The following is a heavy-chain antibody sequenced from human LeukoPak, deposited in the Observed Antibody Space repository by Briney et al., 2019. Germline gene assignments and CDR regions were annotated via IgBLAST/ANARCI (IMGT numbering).Heavy chain of an antibody. CDR2: ISGSGGST. CDR3: AKVTYYYGSGGPSWFDP. D-gene: IGHD3-10*01. CDR1: GFTFSSYA. Sequence: GGSLRLSCAASGFTFSSYAMSWVRQAPGKGLEWVSAISGSGGSTYYADSVKGRFTISRDNSKNTLYLQMNSLGAEDTAVYYCAKVTYYYGSGGPSWFDPWGQGTLVTVSS. J-gene: IGHJ5*02. V-gene: IGHV3-23*01.